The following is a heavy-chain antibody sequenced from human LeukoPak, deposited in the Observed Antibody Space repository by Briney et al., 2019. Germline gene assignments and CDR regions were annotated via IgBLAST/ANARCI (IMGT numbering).Heavy chain of an antibody. CDR1: GYTFTSYG. V-gene: IGHV1-18*01. J-gene: IGHJ3*02. CDR3: ARDLGWSSGWYESDAFDI. D-gene: IGHD6-19*01. Sequence: ASVKVSCKASGYTFTSYGITWVRQAPGQGLEWMGWISAYNGNTNYAQKLQGRVTMTTDTSTSAAYMELRSLRSDDTAVYYCARDLGWSSGWYESDAFDIWGQGTMVTVSS. CDR2: ISAYNGNT.